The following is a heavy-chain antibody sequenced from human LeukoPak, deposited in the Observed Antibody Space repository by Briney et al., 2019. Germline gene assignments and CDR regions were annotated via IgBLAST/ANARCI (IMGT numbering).Heavy chain of an antibody. J-gene: IGHJ4*02. D-gene: IGHD3-22*01. CDR3: VDSSGYS. CDR2: ISYDGSNK. CDR1: GFTFSSYG. V-gene: IGHV3-30*03. Sequence: GGSLRLSCAASGFTFSSYGMHWVRQAPGKGLEWVAVISYDGSNKYYADSVKGRFTISRDNSKNTLYLQMNSPRAEDTAVYYCVDSSGYSWGQGTLVTVSS.